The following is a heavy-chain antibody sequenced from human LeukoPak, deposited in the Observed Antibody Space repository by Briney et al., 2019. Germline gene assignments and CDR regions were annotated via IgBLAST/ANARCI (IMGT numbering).Heavy chain of an antibody. V-gene: IGHV1-18*01. Sequence: ASVKVSCKASGGTFSSYAISWVRQAPGQGLEWMGWISAYNGNTNYAQKLQGRVTMTTDTSTSTAYMELRSLRSDDTAVYYCAREGYSYGSFDYWGQGTLVTVSS. CDR1: GGTFSSYA. CDR2: ISAYNGNT. J-gene: IGHJ4*02. D-gene: IGHD5-18*01. CDR3: AREGYSYGSFDY.